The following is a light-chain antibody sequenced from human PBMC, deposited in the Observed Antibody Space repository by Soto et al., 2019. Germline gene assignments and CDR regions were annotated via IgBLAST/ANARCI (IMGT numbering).Light chain of an antibody. CDR3: QQYYSYPWT. Sequence: DIQTSQSPSTLSASVGDRVSITCRASQSISSRLAWYQQKPGKAPKLLIYEASSLESGVPSRFSGSGSGTDFTLTISCLQSEDFATYYCQQYYSYPWTFGQGTKVDIK. J-gene: IGKJ1*01. V-gene: IGKV1-5*01. CDR1: QSISSR. CDR2: EAS.